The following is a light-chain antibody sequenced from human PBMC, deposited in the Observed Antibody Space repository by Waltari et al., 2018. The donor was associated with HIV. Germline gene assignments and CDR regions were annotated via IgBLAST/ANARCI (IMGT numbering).Light chain of an antibody. CDR2: DVS. CDR3: SVYTSSSTHDV. Sequence: QSALTQPASVSGSPGQSITISCTGTSSDVGGYNYVSWYQQHPGKAPKLMIYDVSNRPSGVSNRFSGSKSGNTASLTISGLQAEDEADYYCSVYTSSSTHDVCGAGTKVTVL. CDR1: SSDVGGYNY. J-gene: IGLJ1*01. V-gene: IGLV2-14*01.